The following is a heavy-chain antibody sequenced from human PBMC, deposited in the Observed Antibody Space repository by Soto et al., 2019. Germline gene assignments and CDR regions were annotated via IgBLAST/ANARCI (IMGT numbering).Heavy chain of an antibody. CDR1: GGTFNAHA. CDR3: ARVRWTLSLEESDAI. D-gene: IGHD2-15*01. V-gene: IGHV1-69*06. J-gene: IGHJ4*02. Sequence: QVQLVQSGAEVKKPGSSVKVSCKGSGGTFNAHAISWVRQAPGQGLEWMGGIIPIFGTPNYAQKFQGRLTINADTATTTAYLELSSLRSDDTAVYFCARVRWTLSLEESDAIWWQGTLVTVSS. CDR2: IIPIFGTP.